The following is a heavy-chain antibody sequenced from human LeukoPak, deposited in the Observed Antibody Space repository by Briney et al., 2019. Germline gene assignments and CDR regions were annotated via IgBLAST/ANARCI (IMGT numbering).Heavy chain of an antibody. CDR1: GYTFTSYD. Sequence: GASVKVSCKASGYTFTSYDINWVRQAPGQGLEWMGMINPSGGSTTYAQKFQGRVTMTRDMSTSTVYVELSSLTSEDTAVYYCARTRGYYFDYWGQGTLVTVSS. V-gene: IGHV1-46*01. CDR3: ARTRGYYFDY. CDR2: INPSGGST. J-gene: IGHJ4*02.